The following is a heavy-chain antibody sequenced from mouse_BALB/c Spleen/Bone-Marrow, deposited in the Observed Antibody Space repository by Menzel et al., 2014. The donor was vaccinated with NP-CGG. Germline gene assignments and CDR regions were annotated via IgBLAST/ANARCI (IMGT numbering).Heavy chain of an antibody. CDR1: GFTFSSYG. CDR3: SRRSNYDFFDY. CDR2: ISSRGSYT. J-gene: IGHJ2*01. D-gene: IGHD2-4*01. V-gene: IGHV5-6*01. Sequence: EVQVVESGGDLVKPGGSLKLSCAASGFTFSSYGMSWVRQTPDKRLEWVATISSRGSYTFYPDSVKGRFTISRANAKNTLYLKMTGLKSENQAINYCSRRSNYDFFDYWGQDTTLPVSS.